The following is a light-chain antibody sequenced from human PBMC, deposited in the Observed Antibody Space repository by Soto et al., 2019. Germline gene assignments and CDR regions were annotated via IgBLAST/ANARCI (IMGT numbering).Light chain of an antibody. V-gene: IGKV3-20*01. Sequence: EIVLTQSPGTLSLSPGERATLSCRASQSVSSSYLAWYQQKPGQAPRLLIYGASSRATGIPDRFSGSGSVTDFTLTISRLEPEDFAVYYCKQYGSSPLTFGGGTKVEIK. CDR3: KQYGSSPLT. CDR1: QSVSSSY. J-gene: IGKJ4*01. CDR2: GAS.